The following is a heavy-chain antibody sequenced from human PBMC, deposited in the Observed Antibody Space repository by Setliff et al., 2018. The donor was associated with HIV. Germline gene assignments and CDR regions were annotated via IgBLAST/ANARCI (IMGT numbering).Heavy chain of an antibody. J-gene: IGHJ4*02. CDR2: IHYGGFF. V-gene: IGHV4-39*01. CDR3: ARPALCIGGGSGFDN. Sequence: PSETLSLTCTVSGGSFRSSRYYWGWIRQPTGKGLEWIGNIHYGGFFWYSPSLKSRVTISVDTSKNQFSLKLSSVTAAAAAVYYCARPALCIGGGSGFDNWGQGTRVTVSS. D-gene: IGHD3-10*01. CDR1: GGSFRSSRYY.